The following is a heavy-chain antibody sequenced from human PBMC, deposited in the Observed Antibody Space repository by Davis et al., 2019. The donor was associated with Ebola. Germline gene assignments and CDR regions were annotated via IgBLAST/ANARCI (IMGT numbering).Heavy chain of an antibody. J-gene: IGHJ4*02. CDR1: GFTFSSYG. D-gene: IGHD1-1*01. V-gene: IGHV3-33*01. Sequence: GESLKISCAASGFTFSSYGMHWVRQAPGKGLEWVAVIWYDGSNKYYADSVKGRFTISRDNSKNTLYLQMNSLRAEDTAVYYCARVYGTGDTDYWGQGTLVTVSS. CDR3: ARVYGTGDTDY. CDR2: IWYDGSNK.